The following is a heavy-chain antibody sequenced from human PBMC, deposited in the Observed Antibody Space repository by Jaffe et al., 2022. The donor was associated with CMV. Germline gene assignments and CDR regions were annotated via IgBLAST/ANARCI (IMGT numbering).Heavy chain of an antibody. J-gene: IGHJ3*02. CDR3: ARLGGGTFGGVIVRIDI. CDR2: IYYSGST. Sequence: QVQLQESGPGLVKPSETLSLTCTVSGGSISSYYWSWIRQPPGKGLEWIGYIYYSGSTNYNPSLKSRVTISVDTSKNQFSLKLSSVTAADTAVYYCARLGGGTFGGVIVRIDIWGQGTMVTVSS. V-gene: IGHV4-59*08. CDR1: GGSISSYY. D-gene: IGHD3-16*02.